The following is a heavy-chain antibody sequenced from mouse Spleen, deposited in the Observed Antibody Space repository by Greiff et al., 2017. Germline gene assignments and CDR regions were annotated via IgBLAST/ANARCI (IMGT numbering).Heavy chain of an antibody. CDR3: ARGYDGYDVLYYFDY. D-gene: IGHD2-3*01. CDR2: IDPSDSYT. J-gene: IGHJ2*01. CDR1: GYTFTSYW. Sequence: QVQLQQPGAELVMPGASVKLSCKASGYTFTSYWMHWVKQRPGQGLEWIGEIDPSDSYTNYNQKFKGKATLTVDKSPSTAYMQLSSLTSEDSAVYYCARGYDGYDVLYYFDYWGQGTTLTVSS. V-gene: IGHV1-69*01.